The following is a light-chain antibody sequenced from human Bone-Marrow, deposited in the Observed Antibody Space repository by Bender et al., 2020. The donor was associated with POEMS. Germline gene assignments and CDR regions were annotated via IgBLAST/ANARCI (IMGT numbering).Light chain of an antibody. Sequence: QSALTQPASVSGSPGQSITISCTGTSSDVGGYNYVSWYQQHPGKAPRLIIYDVTKRPSGVPDRFSGSKSGTSASLAITGLQAEDEADYYCQSYDSSLSSWVFGGGTKLTVL. CDR3: QSYDSSLSSWV. CDR1: SSDVGGYNY. CDR2: DVT. V-gene: IGLV2-14*01. J-gene: IGLJ3*02.